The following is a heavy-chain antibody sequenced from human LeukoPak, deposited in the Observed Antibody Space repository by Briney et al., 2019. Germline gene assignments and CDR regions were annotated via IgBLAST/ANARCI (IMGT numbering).Heavy chain of an antibody. V-gene: IGHV4-59*01. Sequence: PSQTLSLTCTVSGASISSYYWSWIRQPPGKGLEWIGYIYYSGSTNYNPSLKSRVTISVDTSKNQFSLKLSYVTAADTAVYYCARGVATLTGSWGIGFYYYYMDVWGKGTTVTVSS. CDR3: ARGVATLTGSWGIGFYYYYMDV. CDR1: GASISSYY. CDR2: IYYSGST. J-gene: IGHJ6*03. D-gene: IGHD3-9*01.